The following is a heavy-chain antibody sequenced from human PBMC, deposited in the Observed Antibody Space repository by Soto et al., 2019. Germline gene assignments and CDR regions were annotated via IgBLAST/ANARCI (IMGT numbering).Heavy chain of an antibody. V-gene: IGHV4-31*03. J-gene: IGHJ3*02. CDR3: ARVGIVAMDAFDI. D-gene: IGHD3-22*01. CDR2: IYYSGST. Sequence: QVQLQESGPGLVKPSQTLSLTCTVSGGSISSGGYYWSWIRQHPGKGLEWIGYIYYSGSTYYNPSLERRFTISVYTSKNQFSLKLSSVTAADTAVYYCARVGIVAMDAFDIWGQGTMVTVSS. CDR1: GGSISSGGYY.